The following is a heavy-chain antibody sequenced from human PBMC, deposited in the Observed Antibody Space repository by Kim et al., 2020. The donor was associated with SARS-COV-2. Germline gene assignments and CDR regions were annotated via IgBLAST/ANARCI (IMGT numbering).Heavy chain of an antibody. CDR2: ISTSTGDT. Sequence: ASVKVSCKASGYTFSKFDIHWVRQAPGQGLEWVGRISTSTGDTNYVQKLQGRVSMITDTSTSTVYMELTSLRSEDTAVYYCARGRLRADAVDIWGQGTMV. CDR3: ARGRLRADAVDI. J-gene: IGHJ3*02. V-gene: IGHV1-18*04. CDR1: GYTFSKFD. D-gene: IGHD2-8*01.